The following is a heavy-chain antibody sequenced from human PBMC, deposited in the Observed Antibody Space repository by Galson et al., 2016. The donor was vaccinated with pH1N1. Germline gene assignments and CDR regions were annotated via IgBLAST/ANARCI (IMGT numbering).Heavy chain of an antibody. Sequence: TLSLTCSVSGDSMTSGFYYWSWLRQPAGKGLEYIGYIYTSGSTNYSPSLKSRLTISVDTSQNQDSLKLSSVTAADTAVYYCARGRIDSAGSGSYYSNYYYGMAVWGQGTTVTVSS. J-gene: IGHJ6*02. D-gene: IGHD3-10*01. V-gene: IGHV4-61*09. CDR2: IYTSGST. CDR1: GDSMTSGFYY. CDR3: ARGRIDSAGSGSYYSNYYYGMAV.